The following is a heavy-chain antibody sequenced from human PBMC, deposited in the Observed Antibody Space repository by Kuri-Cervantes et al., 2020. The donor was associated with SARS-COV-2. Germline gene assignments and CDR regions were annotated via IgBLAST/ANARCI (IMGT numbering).Heavy chain of an antibody. CDR3: ARNHSMDV. CDR2: IWYDGRNK. Sequence: GGSLRLSCASSGFTFSDYDMHWVRQAPGKGLEWVAVIWYDGRNKYYTGSVKGRFTISRDNSKNMLYLEVNSLRAEDTAVYYCARNHSMDVWGTGTAVTVSS. V-gene: IGHV3-33*08. CDR1: GFTFSDYD. J-gene: IGHJ6*03.